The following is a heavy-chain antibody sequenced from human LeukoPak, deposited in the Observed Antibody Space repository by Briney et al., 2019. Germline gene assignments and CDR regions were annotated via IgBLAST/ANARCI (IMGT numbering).Heavy chain of an antibody. V-gene: IGHV3-23*01. Sequence: PGGSLRLSCAASGFTFSSYAMSWVRQAPGKGLEWVSAISGSGGSTYYADSVKGRFTISRDNSKDSLYLRMSSLRAGDTATYYCAKGIAADADWYFDLWGRGTLVIVSS. D-gene: IGHD6-13*01. CDR2: ISGSGGST. CDR3: AKGIAADADWYFDL. J-gene: IGHJ2*01. CDR1: GFTFSSYA.